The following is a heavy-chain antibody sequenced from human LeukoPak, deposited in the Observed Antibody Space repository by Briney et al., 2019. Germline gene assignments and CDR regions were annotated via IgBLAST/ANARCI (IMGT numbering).Heavy chain of an antibody. CDR3: ARDFGGV. CDR1: GFTFNNYW. CDR2: IKGDGSEK. D-gene: IGHD3-10*01. Sequence: GGSPRLSCAASGFTFNNYWMSWVRQAPGKGLEWVANIKGDGSEKFYVDSVKGRFTISRDNAKNSLYLQMNSLRAEDTAVYYCARDFGGVWGQGTTVTVSS. J-gene: IGHJ6*02. V-gene: IGHV3-7*03.